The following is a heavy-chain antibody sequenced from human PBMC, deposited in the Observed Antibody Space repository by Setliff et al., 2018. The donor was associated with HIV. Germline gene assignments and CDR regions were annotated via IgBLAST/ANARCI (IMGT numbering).Heavy chain of an antibody. V-gene: IGHV4-4*07. J-gene: IGHJ5*02. CDR1: GVTISSHF. Sequence: PSETLSLTCSVSGVTISSHFWTWIRQPAGKGLEWIGRAYTGGSTNYNPSLKSRVSMSVDTSKNQFYLHLSSVTAADTAVYYCARHDCGGDCSINWFDPWGQGTLVTVSS. D-gene: IGHD2-21*02. CDR2: AYTGGST. CDR3: ARHDCGGDCSINWFDP.